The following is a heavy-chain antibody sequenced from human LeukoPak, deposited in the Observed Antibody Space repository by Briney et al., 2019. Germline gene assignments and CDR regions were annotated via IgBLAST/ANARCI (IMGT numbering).Heavy chain of an antibody. Sequence: PSETLSLTCAVYGGSFSGYYGSWIRQPPGKGLEWIGEINHSGSTNYNPSLKSRVTISVDTSKNQFSLKLSSVTAADTAVYYCARTGSTIFKWRAFDIWGQGTMVTVSS. V-gene: IGHV4-34*01. CDR1: GGSFSGYY. CDR2: INHSGST. CDR3: ARTGSTIFKWRAFDI. D-gene: IGHD3-9*01. J-gene: IGHJ3*02.